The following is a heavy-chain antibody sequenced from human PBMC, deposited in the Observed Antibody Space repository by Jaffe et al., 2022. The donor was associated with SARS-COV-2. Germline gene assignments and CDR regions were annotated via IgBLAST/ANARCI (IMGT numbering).Heavy chain of an antibody. CDR2: IYYSGST. CDR1: GGSISSSSYY. CDR3: ARHRGSYPYFDY. V-gene: IGHV4-39*01. Sequence: QLQLQESGPGLVKPSETLSLTCTVSGGSISSSSYYWGWIRQPPGKGLEWIGSIYYSGSTYYNPSLKSRVTISVDTSKNQFSLKLSSVTAADTAVYYCARHRGSYPYFDYWGQGTLVTVSS. D-gene: IGHD1-26*01. J-gene: IGHJ4*02.